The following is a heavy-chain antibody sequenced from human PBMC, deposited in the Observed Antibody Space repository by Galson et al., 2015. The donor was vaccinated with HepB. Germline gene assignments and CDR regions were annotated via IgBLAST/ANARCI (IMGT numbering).Heavy chain of an antibody. CDR1: GFTFSSHG. D-gene: IGHD3-10*01. Sequence: SLRLSCAASGFTFSSHGMHWVRQAPGKGLEWVAVIWYDGSNKYYADSVKGRFTISRDNSKNTLYLQMNSLRAEDTAVYYCASQRISIGAFDYWGQGTLVTVSS. J-gene: IGHJ4*02. CDR2: IWYDGSNK. V-gene: IGHV3-33*01. CDR3: ASQRISIGAFDY.